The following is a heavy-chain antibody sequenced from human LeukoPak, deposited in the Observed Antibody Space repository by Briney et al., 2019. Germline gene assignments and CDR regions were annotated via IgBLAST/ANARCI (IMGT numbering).Heavy chain of an antibody. CDR2: INPNSGGT. J-gene: IGHJ4*02. V-gene: IGHV1-2*02. CDR1: GYTFTGYY. CDR3: ARVAYGDPFDY. Sequence: ASVKVSCKASGYTFTGYYMHWVRQAPGQGLEWMGWINPNSGGTNYAQKFQGRVTMTRDTSISTAYMELSSLRSEDTAVYYCARVAYGDPFDYWGQGTLVTVSS. D-gene: IGHD4-17*01.